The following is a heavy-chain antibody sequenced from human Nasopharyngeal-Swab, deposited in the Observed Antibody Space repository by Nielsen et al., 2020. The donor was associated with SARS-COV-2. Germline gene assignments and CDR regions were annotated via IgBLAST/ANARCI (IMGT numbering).Heavy chain of an antibody. CDR3: ARLIVVVPAAPNSYMDV. J-gene: IGHJ6*03. Sequence: ASVKVSCKASGYTFTSYDINWVRQATGQGLEWMGWMNPNSDNTGYAQKFQGRVTMTRNTSISTAYMELSSLRSEDTAVYYCARLIVVVPAAPNSYMDVWGKGTTVTVSS. D-gene: IGHD2-2*01. CDR1: GYTFTSYD. CDR2: MNPNSDNT. V-gene: IGHV1-8*01.